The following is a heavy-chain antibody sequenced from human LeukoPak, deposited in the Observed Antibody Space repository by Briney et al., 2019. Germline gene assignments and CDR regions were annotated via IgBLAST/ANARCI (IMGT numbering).Heavy chain of an antibody. CDR1: GYTFTTYG. V-gene: IGHV1-18*01. CDR3: ARAKRDGYYYYYMDV. J-gene: IGHJ6*03. CDR2: ISAYNGNT. D-gene: IGHD2-8*01. Sequence: ASVKVSCKASGYTFTTYGLSWVRQAPGQGLEWLGWISAYNGNTNYAQKLQGRVTMTTDTSTSTAYMELRSLRSDDTAVYYCARAKRDGYYYYYMDVWGKGTTVTVSS.